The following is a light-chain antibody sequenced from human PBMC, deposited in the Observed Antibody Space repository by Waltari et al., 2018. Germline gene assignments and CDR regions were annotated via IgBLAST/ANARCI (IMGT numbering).Light chain of an antibody. CDR3: QQYHSTPRRT. CDR1: QSLLYRFDNQNY. J-gene: IGKJ4*01. Sequence: AXSXGERATINCKSSQSLLYRFDNQNYLAWSQQRPGQPPKLLFYWAFTRAPXXPDRFSASGSXXDFTLXXXXXQXXDXXXYFCQQYHSTPRRTFGGGTKVEIK. CDR2: WAF. V-gene: IGKV4-1*01.